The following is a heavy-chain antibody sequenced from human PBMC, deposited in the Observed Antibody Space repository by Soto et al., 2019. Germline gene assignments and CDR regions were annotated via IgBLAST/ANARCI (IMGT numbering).Heavy chain of an antibody. V-gene: IGHV3-23*01. CDR1: GFTFSSYA. CDR2: ISGSGGST. D-gene: IGHD5-18*01. CDR3: AKDQRGYSYGATYFDY. Sequence: GGSLRLSCAASGFTFSSYAMSWVRQAPGKGLEWVSAISGSGGSTYYADSVKGRFTISRDNSKNTLYLQMNSLRAEDTAVYYCAKDQRGYSYGATYFDYWGQGTLVTVSS. J-gene: IGHJ4*02.